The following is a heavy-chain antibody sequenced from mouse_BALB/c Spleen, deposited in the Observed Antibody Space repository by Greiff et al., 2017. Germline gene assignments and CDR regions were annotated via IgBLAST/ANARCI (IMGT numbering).Heavy chain of an antibody. D-gene: IGHD1-2*01. CDR3: ARSGLRLRGYAMDY. Sequence: QVQLQQSGAELARPGASVKLSCKASGYTFTSYWMQWVKQRPGQGLEWIGAIYPGDGDTRYTQKFKGKATLTADKSSSTAYMQLSSLASEDSAVYYCARSGLRLRGYAMDYWGQGTSVTVSS. CDR2: IYPGDGDT. J-gene: IGHJ4*01. V-gene: IGHV1-87*01. CDR1: GYTFTSYW.